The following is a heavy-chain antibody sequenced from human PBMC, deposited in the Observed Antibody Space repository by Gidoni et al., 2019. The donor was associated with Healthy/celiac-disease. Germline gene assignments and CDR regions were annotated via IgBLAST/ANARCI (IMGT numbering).Heavy chain of an antibody. CDR3: ARNLELEADFDY. Sequence: EVQLVESGGGLVKPGGSLRLSCAASVFTFSSYSMNWVRQAPGNGLEWVSSIISSSSYIYYADSVKGRFTISRDNAKNSLYLQMNSLRAEDTAVYYCARNLELEADFDYWGQGTLVTVSS. D-gene: IGHD1-1*01. CDR2: IISSSSYI. J-gene: IGHJ4*02. V-gene: IGHV3-21*01. CDR1: VFTFSSYS.